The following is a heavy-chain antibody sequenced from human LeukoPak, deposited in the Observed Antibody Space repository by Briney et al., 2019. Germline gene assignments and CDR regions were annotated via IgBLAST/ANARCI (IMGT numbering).Heavy chain of an antibody. D-gene: IGHD6-19*01. CDR3: ARHRSSGWRDAFDI. Sequence: GESMKISCKGSGYSFTSYWSGWVRQMRGKGLEWMGIIYPGDSDSRYSPSFQGQVTISADKSISTAYLQWSSQKASDTAMYYCARHRSSGWRDAFDIWGQGTMVTVSS. V-gene: IGHV5-51*01. CDR1: GYSFTSYW. J-gene: IGHJ3*02. CDR2: IYPGDSDS.